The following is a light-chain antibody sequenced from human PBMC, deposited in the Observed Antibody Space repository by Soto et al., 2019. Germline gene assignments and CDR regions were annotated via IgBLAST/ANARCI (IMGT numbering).Light chain of an antibody. CDR2: DVG. Sequence: QSALTQPASVSGSPGQSITISCTGTSSDVGGYNYVSWYQHHPGKAPKLMIYDVGNRPSGVSNRFSGSKSGNTASLTISGLQAEDESDYYCSSYTVSGGAPYVFGTGTKVTVL. J-gene: IGLJ1*01. CDR1: SSDVGGYNY. CDR3: SSYTVSGGAPYV. V-gene: IGLV2-14*03.